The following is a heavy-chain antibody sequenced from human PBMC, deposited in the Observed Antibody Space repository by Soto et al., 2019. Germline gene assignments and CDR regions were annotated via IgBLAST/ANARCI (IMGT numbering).Heavy chain of an antibody. D-gene: IGHD1-20*01. CDR3: TTLYQGISN. Sequence: GGSLRLSCAASGFTFSNAWMSWVRQTPGKGLEWVGRIKSKTDAETTDYAAPVKGRFTISRDDSKNALYLQMNSLETEDTAVYYCTTLYQGISNWGQGTLVTVSS. CDR2: IKSKTDAETT. CDR1: GFTFSNAW. V-gene: IGHV3-15*01. J-gene: IGHJ4*02.